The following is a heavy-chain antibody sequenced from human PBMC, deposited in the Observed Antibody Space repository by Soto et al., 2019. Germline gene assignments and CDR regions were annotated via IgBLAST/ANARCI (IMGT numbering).Heavy chain of an antibody. CDR2: MNPNSGNT. Sequence: ASVNVSCKASGYTFTSYYINWGRQATGQGLECMGWMNPNSGNTGYAQKFQGRVTMTRNTSISTAYMELSSLRSEDTAVYYCARDPPITESDAYYYYYYGMDVWGQGTTVTVSS. CDR3: ARDPPITESDAYYYYYYGMDV. D-gene: IGHD3-10*01. J-gene: IGHJ6*02. V-gene: IGHV1-8*01. CDR1: GYTFTSYY.